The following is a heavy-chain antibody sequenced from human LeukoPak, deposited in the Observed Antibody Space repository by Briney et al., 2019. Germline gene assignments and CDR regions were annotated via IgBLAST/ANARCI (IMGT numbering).Heavy chain of an antibody. CDR3: AKWGDVDIWTGYYDADY. V-gene: IGHV3-23*01. CDR2: IGGRDGGT. Sequence: PGGSLRLSCAASGFIFSNYATSWVRQAPGKGLEWVSAIGGRDGGTYYAASVKGRFTVSRDAPKNTLYLQMNTLRVEDTAVYYCAKWGDVDIWTGYYDADYWGHGTLVTVSS. J-gene: IGHJ4*01. D-gene: IGHD3-9*01. CDR1: GFIFSNYA.